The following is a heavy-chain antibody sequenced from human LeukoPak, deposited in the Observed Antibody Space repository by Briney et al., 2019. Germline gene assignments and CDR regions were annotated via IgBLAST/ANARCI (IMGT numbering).Heavy chain of an antibody. CDR3: ARVSQSYGQQLVLDY. CDR2: INSNSGGT. CDR1: GYTFTGYY. Sequence: ASVKVSCKASGYTFTGYYIHWVRQAPGQGLEWMGWINSNSGGTNYAQQFQGWVTMTRDTSISTVYVELSRLRSDDTAVYYCARVSQSYGQQLVLDYWGQGTLVTVSS. J-gene: IGHJ4*02. V-gene: IGHV1-2*04. D-gene: IGHD6-13*01.